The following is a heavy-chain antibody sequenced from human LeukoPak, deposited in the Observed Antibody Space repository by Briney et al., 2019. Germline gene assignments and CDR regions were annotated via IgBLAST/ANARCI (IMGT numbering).Heavy chain of an antibody. Sequence: GGSLRLSCAASGFNFNHAWMSWVRQAPGKGLEWVGRIKSKNDGGTTDFAAPVKGRFTISRDDSKRMVFLEMNSLKTEDTAVYYCVGRPWNFDYWGQGTLVTVSS. J-gene: IGHJ4*02. CDR1: GFNFNHAW. CDR2: IKSKNDGGTT. CDR3: VGRPWNFDY. V-gene: IGHV3-15*01. D-gene: IGHD1-1*01.